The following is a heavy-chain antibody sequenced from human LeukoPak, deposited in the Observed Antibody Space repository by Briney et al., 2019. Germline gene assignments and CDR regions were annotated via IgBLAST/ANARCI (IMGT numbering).Heavy chain of an antibody. J-gene: IGHJ4*02. V-gene: IGHV4-59*08. CDR2: IHYSGTT. CDR3: ARMGGYSGYATH. Sequence: PSETLSLTCTVSGGSISTYYWSWIRQPPGKGLDWIGYIHYSGTTNYNPSLKSRVTISLDTSKNQFSLNLSSVTAADTAVYYCARMGGYSGYATHWGQGTLVTVSS. CDR1: GGSISTYY. D-gene: IGHD5-12*01.